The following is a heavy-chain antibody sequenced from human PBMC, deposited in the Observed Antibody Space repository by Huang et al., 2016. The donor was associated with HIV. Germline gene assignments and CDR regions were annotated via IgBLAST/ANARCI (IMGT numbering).Heavy chain of an antibody. Sequence: QVQLVESGGGVVQAGGSLRLSCAASGFTFGSCGHPWARQAPGKGLEWVEFIRYKGSNYYYADSVRGRFTISRDNSKDTLYLQMNRLGPDDSAVYYCAKDLTYTFGRHFDCWGRGTLVTVSS. CDR1: GFTFGSCG. V-gene: IGHV3-30*02. J-gene: IGHJ4*02. CDR2: IRYKGSNY. D-gene: IGHD3-3*01. CDR3: AKDLTYTFGRHFDC.